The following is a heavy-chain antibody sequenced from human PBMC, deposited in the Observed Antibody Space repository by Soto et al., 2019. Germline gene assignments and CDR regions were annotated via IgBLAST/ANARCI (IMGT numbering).Heavy chain of an antibody. CDR2: IYNGGST. CDR3: ARAPVGLDTISDFDY. CDR1: GDSVSSVGFH. Sequence: SDTLSLTCTVSGDSVSSVGFHWAWLRRPRGKGLELIGYIYNGGSTYYRPSLESRMNMSLDATRNHYSLRLTSVTAADTAVYFCARAPVGLDTISDFDYWGQAKLVT. D-gene: IGHD3-3*01. V-gene: IGHV4-30-4*02. J-gene: IGHJ4*02.